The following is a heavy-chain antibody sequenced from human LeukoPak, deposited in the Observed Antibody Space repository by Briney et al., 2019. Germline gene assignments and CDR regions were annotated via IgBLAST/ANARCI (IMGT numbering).Heavy chain of an antibody. Sequence: PGGSLRLSCAASGFTFSSYGMHWVRQAPGKGLEWVAFIRYDGSNKYYADSVKGRFTISRDNSKNTLYLQMNSLRAEDTAVYYCAKDRSSTPSLLFLTYGSGNLDYWGQGTLVTVSS. CDR3: AKDRSSTPSLLFLTYGSGNLDY. CDR1: GFTFSSYG. D-gene: IGHD3-10*01. J-gene: IGHJ4*02. V-gene: IGHV3-30*02. CDR2: IRYDGSNK.